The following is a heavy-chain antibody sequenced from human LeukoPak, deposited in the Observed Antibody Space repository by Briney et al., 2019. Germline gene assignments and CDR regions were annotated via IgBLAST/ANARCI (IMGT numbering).Heavy chain of an antibody. CDR2: IYYSGST. D-gene: IGHD2-2*01. J-gene: IGHJ2*01. CDR3: ARLGRTTYWYFDL. CDR1: GGSISSYY. Sequence: PSETLSLTCTVSGGSISSYYLSWIRQPPGKGLEWIGYIYYSGSTNYNPSLKSRVTISVDTSKNQFSLKLSSVTAADTAVYYCARLGRTTYWYFDLWGRGTLVTVSS. V-gene: IGHV4-59*08.